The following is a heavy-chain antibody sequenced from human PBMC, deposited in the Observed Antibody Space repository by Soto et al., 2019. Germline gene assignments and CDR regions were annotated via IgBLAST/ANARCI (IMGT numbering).Heavy chain of an antibody. CDR3: AKVAGIFSYYYCMDV. J-gene: IGHJ6*03. Sequence: EVQLVESGGGLVQPGRSLRLSCAASGFTFDDYAMHWVRQAPGKGLEWVSGISWNSGSIGYADSVKGRFTISRDNAKNSLYLQMNCLRAEDTALYYCAKVAGIFSYYYCMDVWGKGTTVTVSS. CDR1: GFTFDDYA. CDR2: ISWNSGSI. V-gene: IGHV3-9*01. D-gene: IGHD6-19*01.